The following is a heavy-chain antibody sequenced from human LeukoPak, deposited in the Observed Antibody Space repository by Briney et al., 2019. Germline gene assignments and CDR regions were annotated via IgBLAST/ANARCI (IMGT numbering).Heavy chain of an antibody. CDR1: GFTFSSYA. CDR3: ARVGAPTYYYDSSGYYQPYYFDY. V-gene: IGHV3-23*01. J-gene: IGHJ4*02. CDR2: ISGSGGST. D-gene: IGHD3-22*01. Sequence: GGSLRLSCAASGFTFSSYAMSWVRQAPGKELEWVSAISGSGGSTYYADSVKGRFTISRDNSKSTLYLQMNSLRAEDTAVYYCARVGAPTYYYDSSGYYQPYYFDYWGQGTLVTVSS.